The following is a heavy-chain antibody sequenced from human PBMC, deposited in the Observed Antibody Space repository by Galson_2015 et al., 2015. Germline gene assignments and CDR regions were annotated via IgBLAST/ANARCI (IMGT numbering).Heavy chain of an antibody. D-gene: IGHD4-17*01. J-gene: IGHJ6*02. CDR3: ARDRTVTNPRNIYYYGMDV. CDR2: IYSAGST. CDR1: GFTVSGNY. Sequence: SLRLSCAASGFTVSGNYMNWVRQAPGKGLEWVSVIYSAGSTYYADSVKGRFTISRDNSKNTLYLQMNSLTAEDTAVYYCARDRTVTNPRNIYYYGMDVWGQGTTVTVSS. V-gene: IGHV3-66*02.